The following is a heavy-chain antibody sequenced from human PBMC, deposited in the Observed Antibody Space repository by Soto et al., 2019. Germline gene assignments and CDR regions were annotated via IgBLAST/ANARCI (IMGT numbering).Heavy chain of an antibody. CDR1: GYTFTSYD. D-gene: IGHD1-26*01. CDR2: MNPNSGNT. CDR3: XXERVGAIDY. Sequence: QVQLVQSGAEVKKPGASVKVSCKASGYTFTSYDINWVRQATGQGLEWMGWMNPNSGNTGYAQKFQGRVTMTRNTSISTAYMELXXXXXXXXXXXXXXXERVGAIDYWGQGTLVTVXX. V-gene: IGHV1-8*01. J-gene: IGHJ4*02.